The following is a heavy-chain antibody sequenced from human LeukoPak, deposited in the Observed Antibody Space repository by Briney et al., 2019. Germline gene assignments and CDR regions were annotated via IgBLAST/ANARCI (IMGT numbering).Heavy chain of an antibody. D-gene: IGHD3-10*01. Sequence: PSETLSLTCTVSGGSISSYYWSWIRQPAGKGLEWIGRIYTSGSTNYNPSLKSRVTMSVDTSKNQFSPKLSSVTAADTAVYYCARESPGVVWFGDSGPFDYWGQGTLVTVSS. CDR2: IYTSGST. J-gene: IGHJ4*02. V-gene: IGHV4-4*07. CDR1: GGSISSYY. CDR3: ARESPGVVWFGDSGPFDY.